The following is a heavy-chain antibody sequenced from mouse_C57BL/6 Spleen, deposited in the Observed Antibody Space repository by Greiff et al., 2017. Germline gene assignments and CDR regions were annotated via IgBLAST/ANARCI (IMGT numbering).Heavy chain of an antibody. J-gene: IGHJ4*01. CDR1: GFTFSSYA. V-gene: IGHV5-9-1*02. CDR3: TTDGGPYSSVYGIPVLDYAMDY. CDR2: ISSGGDYI. D-gene: IGHD3-2*02. Sequence: EVQGVESGEGLVKPGGSLKLSCAASGFTFSSYAMSWVRQTPEKRLEWVAYISSGGDYIYYADTVKGRFTISRDNARNTLYLQMSSLKSEYTAMYYCTTDGGPYSSVYGIPVLDYAMDYWGQGTSVTVSS.